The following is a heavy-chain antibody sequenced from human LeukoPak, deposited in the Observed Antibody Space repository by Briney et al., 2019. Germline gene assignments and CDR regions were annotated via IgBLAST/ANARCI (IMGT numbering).Heavy chain of an antibody. V-gene: IGHV4-59*01. CDR3: ARAGDYYVSGSYLGY. J-gene: IGHJ4*02. Sequence: SETLSLTCTVSGGSISSYYWTWIRQPPGKGLEWIGYIYHRGTANYNPSLKSRVTISLDTSKNQFSLTPSSVTAADAAVYYCARAGDYYVSGSYLGYWGQGTLVTVSS. D-gene: IGHD3-10*01. CDR1: GGSISSYY. CDR2: IYHRGTA.